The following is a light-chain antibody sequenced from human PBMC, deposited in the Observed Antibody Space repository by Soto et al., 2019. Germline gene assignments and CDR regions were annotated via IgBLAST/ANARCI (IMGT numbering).Light chain of an antibody. CDR2: GAS. J-gene: IGKJ1*01. Sequence: EIVLTQSPGTLSLSPVERATLSCRASQSVSSSYLAWYQQKPGQAPRLLIYGASSRATDIPDRFSGSGSGTDFTLTISRLEPEDFAVNYCQQYGSSPRTFGQGTKVDI. V-gene: IGKV3-20*01. CDR3: QQYGSSPRT. CDR1: QSVSSSY.